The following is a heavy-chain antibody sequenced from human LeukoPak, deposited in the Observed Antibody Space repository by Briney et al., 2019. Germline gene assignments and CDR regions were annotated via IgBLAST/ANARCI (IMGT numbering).Heavy chain of an antibody. CDR3: ARIPFQIYGMDV. V-gene: IGHV4-59*08. CDR2: IYYSGST. Sequence: SETLSLTCTVSGGSISSYYWSWIRQPPGKGLEWIGYIYYSGSTNYNPSLKSRVTISVDTSRNQFSLKLSSVTAADTAVYYCARIPFQIYGMDVWGQGTTVTVS. J-gene: IGHJ6*02. CDR1: GGSISSYY.